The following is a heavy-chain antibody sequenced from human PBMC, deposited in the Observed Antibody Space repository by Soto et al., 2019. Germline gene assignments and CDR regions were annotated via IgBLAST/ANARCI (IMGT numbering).Heavy chain of an antibody. CDR1: GFTFSSYA. Sequence: QVQLVESGGGVVQPGRSLRLSCAASGFTFSSYAMHWVRQAPGKGLEWVAVISYDGSNKYYADSVKGRFTISRDNSKNTLYLQMNSLRAEDTAVYYCAMDWWPKGIFDYWGQGTLVTVSS. D-gene: IGHD2-8*02. V-gene: IGHV3-30-3*01. J-gene: IGHJ4*02. CDR3: AMDWWPKGIFDY. CDR2: ISYDGSNK.